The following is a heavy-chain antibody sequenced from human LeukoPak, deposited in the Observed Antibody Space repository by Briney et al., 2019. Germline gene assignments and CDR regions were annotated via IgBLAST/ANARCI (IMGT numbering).Heavy chain of an antibody. CDR1: GGTFSSYA. Sequence: GASVKVSCKASGGTFSSYAISWARQAPGQGLEWMGGIKPIFGTANYAQKFQGRVTITADESTSTAYMELSSLRSEDTAMYYCARDRYYDSSGYYYESEYWGQGTLVTVSS. CDR2: IKPIFGTA. D-gene: IGHD3-22*01. CDR3: ARDRYYDSSGYYYESEY. J-gene: IGHJ4*02. V-gene: IGHV1-69*13.